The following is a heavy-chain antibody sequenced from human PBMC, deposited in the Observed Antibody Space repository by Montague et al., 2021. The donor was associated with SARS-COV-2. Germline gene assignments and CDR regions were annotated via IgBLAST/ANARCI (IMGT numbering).Heavy chain of an antibody. CDR2: IYYSGST. D-gene: IGHD3-22*01. Sequence: SETLSLTCTVSGGSISSSSYYWGWIRQPPGKALEWIGSIYYSGSTYYNPSLKSRVTMSVDTSENQFSLKLSSVTAADTAVYYCARDGFYYDRSGPSNIDFWGQGTLVTVSS. V-gene: IGHV4-39*07. CDR1: GGSISSSSYY. J-gene: IGHJ4*02. CDR3: ARDGFYYDRSGPSNIDF.